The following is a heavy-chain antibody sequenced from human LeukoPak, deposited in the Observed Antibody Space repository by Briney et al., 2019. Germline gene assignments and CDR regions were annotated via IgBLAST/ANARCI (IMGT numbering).Heavy chain of an antibody. CDR2: ISYDGSNK. Sequence: PGGSLRLSCAASGFTFSSYGMHWVRQAPGKGLEWVAVISYDGSNKYYADSVKGRFTISRDNSKNTLYLQMNSLRADDTAVYYCAKDANFDYWGQGTLVTVSS. V-gene: IGHV3-30*18. CDR1: GFTFSSYG. CDR3: AKDANFDY. J-gene: IGHJ4*02.